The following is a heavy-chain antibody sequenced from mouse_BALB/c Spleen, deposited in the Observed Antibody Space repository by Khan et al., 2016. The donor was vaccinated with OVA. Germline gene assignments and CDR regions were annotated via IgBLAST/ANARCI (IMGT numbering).Heavy chain of an antibody. D-gene: IGHD4-1*01. V-gene: IGHV14-3*02. CDR1: GFNIKDTY. CDR3: IRDYWDVFAY. CDR2: IDPANGNT. J-gene: IGHJ3*01. Sequence: EVELVESGAELVKPGASVKLSCTASGFNIKDTYIHWVKQRPEQGLEWIGRIDPANGNTKYDSKFQGKATKTADTSSNKAYLQLSSLTSEDTAVYYCIRDYWDVFAYWGQGTLVTVSA.